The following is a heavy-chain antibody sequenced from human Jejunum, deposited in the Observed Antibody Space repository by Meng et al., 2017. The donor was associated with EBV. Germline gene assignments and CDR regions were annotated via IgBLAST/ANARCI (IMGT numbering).Heavy chain of an antibody. Sequence: QGHLVQAGAGVKKPGASVKVSCKASGYTFTSNDINWVRQATGQGLEWIGWMNPSSDDTGFAQKFQGRVTVTRDNSINTAYMELSSLTSDDTAVYYCARAVGAAGSMVNFDYWGQGTLVTVSS. J-gene: IGHJ4*02. CDR1: GYTFTSND. V-gene: IGHV1-8*01. CDR2: MNPSSDDT. CDR3: ARAVGAAGSMVNFDY. D-gene: IGHD6-13*01.